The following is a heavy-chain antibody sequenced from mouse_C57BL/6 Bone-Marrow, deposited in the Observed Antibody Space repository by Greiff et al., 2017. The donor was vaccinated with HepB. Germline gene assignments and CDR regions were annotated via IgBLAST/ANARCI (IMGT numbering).Heavy chain of an antibody. J-gene: IGHJ2*01. CDR3: RYDGGDY. Sequence: EVQLQQSGPELVKPGASVKISCKASGYTFTDYYMNWVKQSHGKSLEWIGDINPNNGGTSYNQKFKGKATLTVDKSSSTAYMELRSLTSEDSAVYYCRYDGGDYWGQGTTLTVSS. V-gene: IGHV1-26*01. CDR2: INPNNGGT. D-gene: IGHD2-3*01. CDR1: GYTFTDYY.